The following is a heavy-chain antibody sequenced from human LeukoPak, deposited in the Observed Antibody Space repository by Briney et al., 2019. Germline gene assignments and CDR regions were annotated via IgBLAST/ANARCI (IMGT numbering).Heavy chain of an antibody. V-gene: IGHV3-7*01. Sequence: GGSLRLSCVASGFTFSSSWMSWVRQGPGKGPEWVANMNQDGSRKFYVDSVGGRFTISRDNAKNSLFLEMNGLRDEDTAVYYCTRDSQGSGTYSTDHWGQGTLVTVSS. D-gene: IGHD3-10*01. J-gene: IGHJ4*02. CDR2: MNQDGSRK. CDR1: GFTFSSSW. CDR3: TRDSQGSGTYSTDH.